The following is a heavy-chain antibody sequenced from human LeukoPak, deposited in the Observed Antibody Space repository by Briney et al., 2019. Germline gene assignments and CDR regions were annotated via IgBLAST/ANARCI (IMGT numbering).Heavy chain of an antibody. CDR3: ARAAIKNCDFWSGYHERNKNYYYMDV. V-gene: IGHV3-21*01. D-gene: IGHD3-3*01. J-gene: IGHJ6*03. CDR1: GFTFTNYG. Sequence: GGSLRLSCAPSGFTFTNYGMNWVRQAPGKGLEWVSSISSSSSYIYYSDSVKGRFTISRDNAKNSLYLQMNSLRAEDTAVYYCARAAIKNCDFWSGYHERNKNYYYMDVWGKGTTVTVSS. CDR2: ISSSSSYI.